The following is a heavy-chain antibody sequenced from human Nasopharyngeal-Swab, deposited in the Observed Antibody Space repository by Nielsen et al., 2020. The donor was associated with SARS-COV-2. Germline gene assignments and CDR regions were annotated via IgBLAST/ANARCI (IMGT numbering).Heavy chain of an antibody. D-gene: IGHD3-22*01. CDR1: GFSLSTSGVG. CDR2: IYLDDDK. J-gene: IGHJ4*02. CDR3: AHSDYDSSNYYYGFDY. Sequence: SGPTLVKPTPTLTLTCTFSGFSLSTSGVGVGWIRQPPGKALEWLALIYLDDDKRYSPSLKSRLTITKDTSKNQVVLTLTNMDPVDTATYYCAHSDYDSSNYYYGFDYWGQGTLVTVSS. V-gene: IGHV2-5*02.